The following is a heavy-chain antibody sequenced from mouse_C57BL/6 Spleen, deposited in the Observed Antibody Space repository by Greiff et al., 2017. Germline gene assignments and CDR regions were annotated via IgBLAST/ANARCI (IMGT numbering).Heavy chain of an antibody. CDR3: AREYYYGSNPFAY. Sequence: VQGVESGPELVKPGASVKISCKASGYAFSSSWMNWVKQRPGKGLEWIGRIYPGDGDTNYNGKFKGKATRTADKSSSTAYMQLISLTSEDSAVYFWAREYYYGSNPFAYWGQGTLVTVSA. J-gene: IGHJ3*01. D-gene: IGHD1-1*01. V-gene: IGHV1-82*01. CDR1: GYAFSSSW. CDR2: IYPGDGDT.